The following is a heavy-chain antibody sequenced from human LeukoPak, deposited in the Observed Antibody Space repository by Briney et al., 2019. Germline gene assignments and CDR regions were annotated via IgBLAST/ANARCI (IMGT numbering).Heavy chain of an antibody. Sequence: PSETLSLTCTVSGGSISGYYWSWVRQPPGKGLEWIGYIYYSGSTSYNPSLKSRVTISVDTSKNQFSLKLSSVTAADTAVYYCARQAYCSSTSCYPFHYWGQGTLVTVSS. V-gene: IGHV4-59*01. CDR2: IYYSGST. D-gene: IGHD2-2*01. CDR3: ARQAYCSSTSCYPFHY. CDR1: GGSISGYY. J-gene: IGHJ4*02.